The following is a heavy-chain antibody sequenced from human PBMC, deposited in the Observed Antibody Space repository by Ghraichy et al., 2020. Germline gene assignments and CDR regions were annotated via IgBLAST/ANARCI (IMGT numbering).Heavy chain of an antibody. D-gene: IGHD6-19*01. CDR3: ARDPLAVAGTGH. CDR2: RSSSASTI. Sequence: GGSLRLSCAASGFTFSDYYMSWNRQAPGKGLEWVSYRSSSASTIYYADSVKGRFTISRDNAKNSLHLQMNSQRAEDTAVYYCARDPLAVAGTGHGGQGTLVTVAS. J-gene: IGHJ4*02. CDR1: GFTFSDYY. V-gene: IGHV3-11*04.